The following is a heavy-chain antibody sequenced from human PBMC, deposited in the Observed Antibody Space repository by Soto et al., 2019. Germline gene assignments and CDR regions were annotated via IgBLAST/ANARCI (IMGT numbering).Heavy chain of an antibody. CDR2: INPLPTSGST. CDR3: ARDLAAAAY. J-gene: IGHJ4*02. D-gene: IGHD6-13*01. CDR1: GYIFTNYY. V-gene: IGHV1-46*01. Sequence: QVQLVQSGAEVKKPGASVKVSCKASGYIFTNYYIRWVRQAPGQGLEWMAIINPLPTSGSTNYAQKFQGRVTVTRDTSTSTVYMELSSLGSEDTAIYYCARDLAAAAYWGQGTLVTVSS.